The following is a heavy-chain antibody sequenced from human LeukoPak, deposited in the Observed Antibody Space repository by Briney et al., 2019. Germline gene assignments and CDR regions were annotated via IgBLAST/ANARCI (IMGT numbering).Heavy chain of an antibody. CDR2: VYYSGST. D-gene: IGHD3-3*01. V-gene: IGHV4-39*01. CDR1: GDSFSNSSYY. J-gene: IGHJ6*03. CDR3: ARHLDITIFAVVTAPYMDV. Sequence: PSETLSLTCTVSGDSFSNSSYYWGWIRQPPGKGLEWIGDVYYSGSTYYNPSLKSRVTISLDTSNNQFSLKPNSVTAADTAVYYCARHLDITIFAVVTAPYMDVWGKGTTVTVSS.